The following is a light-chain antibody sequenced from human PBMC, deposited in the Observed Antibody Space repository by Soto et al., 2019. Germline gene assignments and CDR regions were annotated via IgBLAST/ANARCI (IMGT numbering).Light chain of an antibody. J-gene: IGKJ1*01. CDR2: GAS. CDR1: QSVTTN. Sequence: TQSPATLSVSTGERATLSCRASQSVTTNMAWYQQKPGQAPRLLIYGASSRTTGIPDRFSGSGSGTDFTLTISRLEPEDFAVYYCQQYVDSPWTFAQRTKVAIK. CDR3: QQYVDSPWT. V-gene: IGKV3-20*01.